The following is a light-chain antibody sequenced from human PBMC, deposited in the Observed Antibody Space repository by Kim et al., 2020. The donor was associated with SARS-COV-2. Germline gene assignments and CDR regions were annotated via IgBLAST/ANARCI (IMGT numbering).Light chain of an antibody. CDR1: QYIDNW. J-gene: IGKJ2*01. Sequence: EIVLTQSPATLSLSPGERATRPCRASQYIDNWLAWYQQKPGQVPRLLIYDASNRATGIPARFSGSGSGTDFTLTSSSLEPEDFAVYYCQHRRTWPLTFGQGTKLEI. V-gene: IGKV3-11*01. CDR2: DAS. CDR3: QHRRTWPLT.